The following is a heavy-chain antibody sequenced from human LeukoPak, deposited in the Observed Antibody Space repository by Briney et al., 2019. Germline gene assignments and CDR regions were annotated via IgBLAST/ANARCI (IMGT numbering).Heavy chain of an antibody. V-gene: IGHV4-34*01. CDR1: GGSFSGYY. CDR3: ARHWGLSGERTGAFDI. D-gene: IGHD3-16*01. J-gene: IGHJ3*02. Sequence: SETLSLTCAVYGGSFSGYYWSWIRQPPGKGLEWIGEINHSGSTNYNPSLKSRVTISVDTSKNQFSLKLSSVTAADTAVYYCARHWGLSGERTGAFDIWGQGTMVTVSS. CDR2: INHSGST.